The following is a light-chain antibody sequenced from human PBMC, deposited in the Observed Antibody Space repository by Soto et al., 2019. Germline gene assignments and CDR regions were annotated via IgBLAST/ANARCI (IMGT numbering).Light chain of an antibody. CDR3: QSYDSSLSVSYV. CDR1: SSNIGAGYD. Sequence: QSSLTQPPSVSGAPGQRVTISCTGSSSNIGAGYDVHWYQQRPGTAPKLLIYGNKNRPSGVPDRFSGSKSGTSASLAITGLQAEDEADYYCQSYDSSLSVSYVVGIGTKVTVL. V-gene: IGLV1-40*01. CDR2: GNK. J-gene: IGLJ1*01.